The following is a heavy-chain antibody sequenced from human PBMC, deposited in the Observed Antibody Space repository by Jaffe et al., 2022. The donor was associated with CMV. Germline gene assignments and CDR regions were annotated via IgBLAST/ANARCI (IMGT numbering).Heavy chain of an antibody. D-gene: IGHD3-9*01. CDR3: ARDPTYYDILTGHIGNYYYYMDV. Sequence: QDQLVQSGAEVKKPGASVKVSCKASGYTFSNYGISWVRQAPGQGLEWMGWISGYKGNTHYAQKFQGRVTMTRDTSTSTAFMELRSLRSDDTAVYYCARDPTYYDILTGHIGNYYYYMDVWGKGTTVTVSS. CDR2: ISGYKGNT. J-gene: IGHJ6*03. V-gene: IGHV1-18*04. CDR1: GYTFSNYG.